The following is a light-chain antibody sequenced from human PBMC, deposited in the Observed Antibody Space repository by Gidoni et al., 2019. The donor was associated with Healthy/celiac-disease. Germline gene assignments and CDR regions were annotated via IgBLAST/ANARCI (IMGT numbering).Light chain of an antibody. CDR1: SSDVGGYNY. J-gene: IGLJ1*01. CDR2: DVS. CDR3: SSYTSSSTLV. V-gene: IGLV2-14*01. Sequence: QSALTQPASVSGSPGPSITISCTGTSSDVGGYNYVSWYQQHPGKAPKLMIYDVSTRPSGVSNRISGAKSGNTASLTISGLQAEDEADYYCSSYTSSSTLVFGTGTKVTVL.